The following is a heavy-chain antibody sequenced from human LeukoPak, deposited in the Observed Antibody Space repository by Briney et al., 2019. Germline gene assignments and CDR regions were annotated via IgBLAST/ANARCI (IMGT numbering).Heavy chain of an antibody. D-gene: IGHD1-26*01. CDR1: GFTFSSYW. V-gene: IGHV3-74*01. CDR2: INSDGSST. Sequence: GSLRLPCAASGFTFSSYWMHWVRQAPGKGLVWVSRINSDGSSTSYADSVKGRFTVSRDNAKNTLYLQMNSLRAEDTAVYYCARATGSYYSLGYWGQGTLVTVSS. J-gene: IGHJ4*02. CDR3: ARATGSYYSLGY.